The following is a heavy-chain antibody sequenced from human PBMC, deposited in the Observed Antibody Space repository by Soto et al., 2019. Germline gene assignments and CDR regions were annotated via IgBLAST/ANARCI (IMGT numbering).Heavy chain of an antibody. V-gene: IGHV2-5*01. D-gene: IGHD3-22*01. Sequence: GPTLVNPTQTLTLTCSFSGFSLSAYGVRVIWFRQPPGETLEWLALIHWNDDKRYSPYLKSRLTITKDTSKNQVVLTLTNLDPLDTGTYFCAHTKDSSGFLTSWGQGILVTVSS. CDR1: GFSLSAYGVR. CDR3: AHTKDSSGFLTS. CDR2: IHWNDDK. J-gene: IGHJ5*02.